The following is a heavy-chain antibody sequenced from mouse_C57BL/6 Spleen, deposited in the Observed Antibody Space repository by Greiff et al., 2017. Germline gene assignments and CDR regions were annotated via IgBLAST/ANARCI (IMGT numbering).Heavy chain of an antibody. Sequence: EVQLQQSGPELVKPGASVKIPCKASGYTFTDYNMDWVKQSHGKSLEWIGDINPSNGGTIYNQKFKGKATLTVDKSSSNAYMELRRLTSEDTAVYYCATVNSPFAYWGQGTLVTVSA. D-gene: IGHD1-3*01. CDR3: ATVNSPFAY. J-gene: IGHJ3*01. CDR1: GYTFTDYN. V-gene: IGHV1-18*01. CDR2: INPSNGGT.